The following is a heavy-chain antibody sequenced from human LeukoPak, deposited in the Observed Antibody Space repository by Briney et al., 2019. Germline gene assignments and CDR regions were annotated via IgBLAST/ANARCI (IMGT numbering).Heavy chain of an antibody. D-gene: IGHD6-6*01. CDR2: MNPNSGNT. V-gene: IGHV1-8*01. Sequence: ASVKVSCKASGYTFTSYDINWVRQATGQGLEWMGWMNPNSGNTGYAQKFQGRVTMTRNTSIGTAYMELSSLRSEDTAVYYCARVPRIAARPGGWFDPWGQGTLVTVSS. CDR3: ARVPRIAARPGGWFDP. J-gene: IGHJ5*02. CDR1: GYTFTSYD.